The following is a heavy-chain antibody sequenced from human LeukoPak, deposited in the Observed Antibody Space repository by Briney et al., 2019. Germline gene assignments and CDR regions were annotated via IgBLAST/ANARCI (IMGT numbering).Heavy chain of an antibody. V-gene: IGHV3-23*01. CDR3: AKDLHYGSGSP. J-gene: IGHJ5*02. CDR1: GFTFSSYA. D-gene: IGHD3-10*01. Sequence: GGSLRLSCAASGFTFSSYAISWVRQAPGKGLEWVSAISGSGGSTYYADSVKGRFTISRDNSKNTLYLQMNSLRAEDTAVYYCAKDLHYGSGSPWGQGTLVTVSS. CDR2: ISGSGGST.